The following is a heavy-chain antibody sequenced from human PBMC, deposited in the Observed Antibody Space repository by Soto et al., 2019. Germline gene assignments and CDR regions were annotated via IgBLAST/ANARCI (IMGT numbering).Heavy chain of an antibody. CDR3: ARESTGGELPIDY. CDR1: GGTFSSYA. V-gene: IGHV1-69*13. J-gene: IGHJ4*02. D-gene: IGHD1-26*01. CDR2: IIPIFGTA. Sequence: ASVKVSCKASGGTFSSYAISWVRQAPGQGLEWMGGIIPIFGTANYAQKFQGRVTITADESTSTAYMELSSLRSEDTAVYYCARESTGGELPIDYWGQGTLVTVSS.